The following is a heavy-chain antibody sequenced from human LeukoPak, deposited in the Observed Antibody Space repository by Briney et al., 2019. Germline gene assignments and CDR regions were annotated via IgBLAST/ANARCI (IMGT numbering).Heavy chain of an antibody. J-gene: IGHJ5*02. V-gene: IGHV3-30*02. CDR1: GFTFSSYG. D-gene: IGHD2-2*01. Sequence: PGGSLRLSCAASGFTFSSYGMHWVRQAPGKGLEWVAFIRYDGSNKYYADSVKGRFTISRDNSKNTLYLQMNSLRAEDTAVYYCARDGNPRGYCSSTSCYRWFDPWGQGTLVTVSS. CDR2: IRYDGSNK. CDR3: ARDGNPRGYCSSTSCYRWFDP.